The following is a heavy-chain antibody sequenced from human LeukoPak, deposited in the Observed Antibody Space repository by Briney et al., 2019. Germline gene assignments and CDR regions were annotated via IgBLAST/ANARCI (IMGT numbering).Heavy chain of an antibody. CDR1: GFTFSSYG. V-gene: IGHV3-23*01. J-gene: IGHJ4*02. D-gene: IGHD3-22*01. Sequence: GGSLRLSCAASGFTFSSYGMSWVRQAPGKGLEWVSAISGSGGSTYYADSVKGRFTISRDNAKNSLYLQMNSLRAEDTAVYYCARDDSSGYDPTEGCWGQGTLVTVSS. CDR2: ISGSGGST. CDR3: ARDDSSGYDPTEGC.